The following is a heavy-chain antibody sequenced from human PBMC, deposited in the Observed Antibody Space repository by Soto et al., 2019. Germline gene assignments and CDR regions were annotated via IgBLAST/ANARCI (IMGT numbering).Heavy chain of an antibody. V-gene: IGHV6-1*01. CDR1: GDSVSSNSAA. CDR3: ARDRSPSSWYPSQNYGMDV. J-gene: IGHJ6*02. CDR2: TYYRSKWYN. D-gene: IGHD6-13*01. Sequence: XATLSLSCAISGDSVSSNSAAWNWIRQSPSRGLEWLGRTYYRSKWYNDYAVSVKSRITINPDTSKNQFSLQLNSVTPEDTAVYYCARDRSPSSWYPSQNYGMDVWGQGTTVTVSS.